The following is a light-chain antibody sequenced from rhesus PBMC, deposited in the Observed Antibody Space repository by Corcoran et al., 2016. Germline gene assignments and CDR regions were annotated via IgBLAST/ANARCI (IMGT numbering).Light chain of an antibody. Sequence: PATLSLSPGERATLSCRASQSVSSYLAWYQQKPGQAPRLLIYGASSRATGIPDRFSGSGSGTAFTLTISSLEPDDVGIYHGYQRSGGCSFGQGTKVEIK. CDR3: YQRSGGCS. CDR1: QSVSSY. J-gene: IGKJ2*01. V-gene: IGKV3-10*01. CDR2: GAS.